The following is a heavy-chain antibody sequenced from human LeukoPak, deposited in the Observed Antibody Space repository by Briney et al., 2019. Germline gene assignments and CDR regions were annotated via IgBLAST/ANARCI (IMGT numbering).Heavy chain of an antibody. J-gene: IGHJ4*02. Sequence: SETLSLTCTVSGGSISSGSYYSGWIRQPPGKGLEWIGSIYYSGSTYYNPSLKSRVTISVDTSKNQFSLKLSSVTAADTAVYYCATLGGIQLWLPYWGQGTLVTVSS. CDR1: GGSISSGSYY. CDR3: ATLGGIQLWLPY. CDR2: IYYSGST. V-gene: IGHV4-39*07. D-gene: IGHD5-18*01.